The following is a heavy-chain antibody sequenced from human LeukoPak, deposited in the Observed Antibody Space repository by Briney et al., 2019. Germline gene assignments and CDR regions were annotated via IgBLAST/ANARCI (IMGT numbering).Heavy chain of an antibody. CDR1: GGSISNSY. CDR3: ARGDASGRPGIGFDF. D-gene: IGHD1-26*01. J-gene: IGHJ4*02. CDR2: FHDSEST. Sequence: SEALSLTCTVSGGSISNSYWSWIRQPPGKGLEWIGFFHDSESTNYNPSLKSRVSISLDTSKNQVSLWLSSVTAADTAVYYCARGDASGRPGIGFDFWGQGTLVTVSS. V-gene: IGHV4-59*01.